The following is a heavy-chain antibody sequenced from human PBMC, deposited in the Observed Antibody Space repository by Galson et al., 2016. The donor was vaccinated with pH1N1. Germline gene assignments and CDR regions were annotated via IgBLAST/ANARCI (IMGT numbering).Heavy chain of an antibody. V-gene: IGHV1-69*13. Sequence: VKVSCKASGGTFSSYAIGWVRQAPGQGLEWMGRIIPIFGTSNYAQKFQGRVTITADESTSTAYMELSSLSSEDSAIYYCAREERDCSSTSCFSDNYYYYYFMGVWGKGTTVTVSS. CDR3: AREERDCSSTSCFSDNYYYYYFMGV. CDR1: GGTFSSYA. CDR2: IIPIFGTS. J-gene: IGHJ6*03. D-gene: IGHD2-2*01.